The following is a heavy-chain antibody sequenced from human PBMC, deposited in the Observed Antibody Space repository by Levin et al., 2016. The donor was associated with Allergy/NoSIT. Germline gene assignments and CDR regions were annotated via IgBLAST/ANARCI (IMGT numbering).Heavy chain of an antibody. J-gene: IGHJ4*02. CDR1: GGSISSGNYY. Sequence: SETLSLTCTVSGGSISSGNYYWSWIRQPAGKGLEWIGRIHTRGSTNYNPSLKSRVTISVDTSKSQFSLKLSSVTAADTAVYYCARDSGPCSGSSCYSDYGYWGQGALVTVSS. V-gene: IGHV4-61*02. CDR2: IHTRGST. D-gene: IGHD2-15*01. CDR3: ARDSGPCSGSSCYSDYGY.